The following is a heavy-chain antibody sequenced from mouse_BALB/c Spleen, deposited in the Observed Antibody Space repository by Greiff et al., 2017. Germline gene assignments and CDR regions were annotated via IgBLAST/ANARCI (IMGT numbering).Heavy chain of an antibody. D-gene: IGHD1-1*01. CDR3: ALTTVVRYYAMDY. J-gene: IGHJ4*01. CDR1: GFTFSSFG. Sequence: EVKLMESGGGLVQPGGSRKLSCAASGFTFSSFGMHWVRQAPEKGLEWVAYISSGSSTIYYADTVKGRFTISRDNPKNTLFLQMTSLRSEDTAMYYCALTTVVRYYAMDYWGQGTSVTVSS. CDR2: ISSGSSTI. V-gene: IGHV5-17*02.